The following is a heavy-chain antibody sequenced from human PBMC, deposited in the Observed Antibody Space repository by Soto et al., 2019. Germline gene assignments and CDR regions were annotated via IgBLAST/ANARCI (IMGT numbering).Heavy chain of an antibody. D-gene: IGHD1-20*01. CDR1: GGSISSNNW. V-gene: IGHV4-4*02. CDR3: ASAGSRIKSFDP. CDR2: ISHVGTT. Sequence: SETLSLTCDVSGGSISSNNWWSWVRQLPGKGLEWIGEISHVGTTHYSPSLKSRVTISLEKAKNRFSLQMGSVTAADTAVYYCASAGSRIKSFDPWGQGTLVTVSS. J-gene: IGHJ5*02.